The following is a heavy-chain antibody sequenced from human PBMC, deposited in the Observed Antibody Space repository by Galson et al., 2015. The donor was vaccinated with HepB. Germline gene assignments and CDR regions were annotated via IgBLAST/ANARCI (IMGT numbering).Heavy chain of an antibody. V-gene: IGHV3-48*03. CDR3: VKGANPPDN. CDR1: GFTFSVSD. CDR2: ISGNSRNI. Sequence: LRLSCAASGFTFSVSDMNWVRQAPGKGLEWVSFISGNSRNIFYADSVKGRFTVSRDNVKNSLYLQIHSLTGEDTAVYFCVKGANPPDNWGQGTLVSVSS. J-gene: IGHJ4*02.